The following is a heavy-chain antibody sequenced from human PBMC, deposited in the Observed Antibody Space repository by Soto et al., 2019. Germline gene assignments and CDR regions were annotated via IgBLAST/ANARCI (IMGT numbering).Heavy chain of an antibody. CDR2: IYYSGST. Sequence: SETLSLTCTVSGGSISSYYWSWIRQPPGKGLEWIGYIYYSGSTNYNPSLKSRVTISADKSISTAYLQWSSLKASDTAMYYCARLPTLVVVPAAMDYYYYGMDVWGQGTTVTVSS. CDR3: ARLPTLVVVPAAMDYYYYGMDV. D-gene: IGHD2-2*01. V-gene: IGHV4-59*12. CDR1: GGSISSYY. J-gene: IGHJ6*02.